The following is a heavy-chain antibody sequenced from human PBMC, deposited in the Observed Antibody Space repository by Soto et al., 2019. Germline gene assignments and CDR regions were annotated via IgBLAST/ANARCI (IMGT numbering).Heavy chain of an antibody. Sequence: QVQLVQSGAEVKKPGASVKVSCKASGYTFSNYGISWVRQAPGQGLERMGWISAYNGNTKYAQEIQGRVTMTTDTSASTTYMELSSLRSDDTAVYYCARDSPPVDYWGQGTLVTVSS. CDR3: ARDSPPVDY. CDR2: ISAYNGNT. V-gene: IGHV1-18*01. J-gene: IGHJ4*02. CDR1: GYTFSNYG.